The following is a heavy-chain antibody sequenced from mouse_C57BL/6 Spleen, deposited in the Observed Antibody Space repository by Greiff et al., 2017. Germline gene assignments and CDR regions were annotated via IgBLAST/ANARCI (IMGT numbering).Heavy chain of an antibody. Sequence: QVQLKQPGTELVKPGASVKLSCKASGYTFTSYWMHWVKQRPGQGLEWIGNINPSNGGTNYNEKFKSKATLTVDKSSSTAYMQLSSLTSEDSAVYYCARYGTTVVADYYAMDYWGQGTSVTVSS. CDR1: GYTFTSYW. CDR3: ARYGTTVVADYYAMDY. D-gene: IGHD1-1*01. J-gene: IGHJ4*01. V-gene: IGHV1-53*01. CDR2: INPSNGGT.